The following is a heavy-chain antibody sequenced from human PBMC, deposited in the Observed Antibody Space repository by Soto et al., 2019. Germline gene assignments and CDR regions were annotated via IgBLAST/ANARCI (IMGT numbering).Heavy chain of an antibody. Sequence: EVQLLESGGGLVKPGGSLRLACAASGFSFNSYGMNWVRQAPGKGLEWVSSISGSSRYIYFADSVKGRFTISRDNAKNSLCQYKKSLRAEDTAVYYCARHYLILGSCYFEYWGQGTLVSVST. CDR2: ISGSSRYI. CDR3: ARHYLILGSCYFEY. D-gene: IGHD2-15*01. CDR1: GFSFNSYG. J-gene: IGHJ4*02. V-gene: IGHV3-21*01.